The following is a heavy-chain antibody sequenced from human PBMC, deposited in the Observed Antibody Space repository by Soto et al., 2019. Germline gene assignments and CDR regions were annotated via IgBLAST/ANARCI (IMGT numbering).Heavy chain of an antibody. Sequence: PGGSLRLSCAASGFTFSSYWMHWVRQAPGKGLVWVSRINSEGSSTSYADSVKGRFTISRDNAKNTLYLQMNSLRVEDTAVYYCASDTYYYDSSGYYYRKRSDYWGQGTLVTVSS. V-gene: IGHV3-74*01. CDR2: INSEGSST. J-gene: IGHJ4*02. D-gene: IGHD3-22*01. CDR3: ASDTYYYDSSGYYYRKRSDY. CDR1: GFTFSSYW.